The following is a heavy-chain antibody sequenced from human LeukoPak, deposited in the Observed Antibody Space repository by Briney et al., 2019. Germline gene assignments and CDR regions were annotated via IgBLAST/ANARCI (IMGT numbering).Heavy chain of an antibody. J-gene: IGHJ4*02. CDR1: GFTFSNYW. CDR2: IKQDGSET. CDR3: ARKGGTRGPLNY. V-gene: IGHV3-7*01. D-gene: IGHD2-8*01. Sequence: PGESLRLSCAASGFTFSNYWMSWVRQAPGKGLXXVANIKQDGSETYYVDSVKGRFTISRDNAKNSLFLQMNSLTAEDTAVYYCARKGGTRGPLNYWGQETLVTVSS.